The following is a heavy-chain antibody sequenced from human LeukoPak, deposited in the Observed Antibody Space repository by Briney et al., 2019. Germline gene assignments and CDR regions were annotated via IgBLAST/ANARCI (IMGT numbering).Heavy chain of an antibody. D-gene: IGHD6-19*01. CDR2: ISGSGGST. CDR3: AKGGGSGWYLAFGWFDP. J-gene: IGHJ5*02. V-gene: IGHV3-23*01. Sequence: GGSLRLSCAASGFTFSSYAMSWVRQAPGKGLEWVSAISGSGGSTYYANSVKGRFTISRDNSKNTLYLQMNSLRAEDTAVYYCAKGGGSGWYLAFGWFDPWGQGTLVTVSS. CDR1: GFTFSSYA.